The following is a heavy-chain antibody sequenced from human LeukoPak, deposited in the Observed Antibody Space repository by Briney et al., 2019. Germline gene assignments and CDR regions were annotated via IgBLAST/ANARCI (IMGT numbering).Heavy chain of an antibody. D-gene: IGHD3-22*01. CDR1: GFTFSSYS. CDR2: ISSSSSYI. CDR3: ASWDYYDSSGYYPSDY. J-gene: IGHJ4*02. Sequence: KPGGSPRLSCAASGFTFSSYSMNWVHQAPGKGLERVSSISSSSSYIYYADSVKGRFTISRDNAKNSLYLQMNSLRAEDTAVYYCASWDYYDSSGYYPSDYWGQGTLVTVSS. V-gene: IGHV3-21*01.